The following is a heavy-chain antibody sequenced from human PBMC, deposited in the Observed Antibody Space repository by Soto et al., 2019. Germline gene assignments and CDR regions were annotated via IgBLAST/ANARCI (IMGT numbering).Heavy chain of an antibody. CDR2: IYYSGNT. D-gene: IGHD6-6*01. CDR1: SASLSSSTYY. V-gene: IGHV4-39*01. CDR3: ASSSPFHY. Sequence: QLQLQESGPGLVKPSDTLSLTCSVSSASLSSSTYYWSWIRQPPGRGPEWIGSIYYSGNTYYKPSLKSRVSISIDTSRNQFSLKLTSVTAADTGVYYCASSSPFHYWGPGILVTVSS. J-gene: IGHJ4*02.